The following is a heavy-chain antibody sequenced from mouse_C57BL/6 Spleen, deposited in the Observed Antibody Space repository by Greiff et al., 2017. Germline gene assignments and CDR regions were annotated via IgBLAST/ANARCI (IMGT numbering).Heavy chain of an antibody. V-gene: IGHV14-2*01. CDR3: ALYYYGSPYFDY. J-gene: IGHJ2*01. D-gene: IGHD1-1*01. CDR1: GFNIKDYY. CDR2: IDPEDGDT. Sequence: EVQLQQSGAELVKPGASVKLSCTASGFNIKDYYMHWVKQRTEQGLVWIGRIDPEDGDTKYAPKFQGKATITADTSSNTAYLQLSSLTSEDTAVYYCALYYYGSPYFDYWGQGTTLTVSS.